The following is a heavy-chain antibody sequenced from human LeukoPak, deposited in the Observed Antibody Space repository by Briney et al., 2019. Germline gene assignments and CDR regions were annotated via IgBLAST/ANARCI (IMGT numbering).Heavy chain of an antibody. J-gene: IGHJ3*02. CDR2: ISYDGNDN. D-gene: IGHD3-22*01. CDR3: AREGSFDSSGYNDALDI. V-gene: IGHV3-30*04. CDR1: GFTFNVYA. Sequence: GGSLRLSCAASGFTFNVYAMHWVRQAPGKGLEWVALISYDGNDNYYADSVKGRFTISRDNSKNTLFLQLTSLRAEDTAVYYCAREGSFDSSGYNDALDIWGQGTMVTVSA.